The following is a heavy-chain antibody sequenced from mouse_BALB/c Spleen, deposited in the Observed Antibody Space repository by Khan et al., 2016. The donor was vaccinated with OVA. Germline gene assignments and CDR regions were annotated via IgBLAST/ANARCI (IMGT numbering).Heavy chain of an antibody. V-gene: IGHV1-7*01. CDR2: INPTSGYT. CDR1: GYTFPTYW. Sequence: QVQLKESGAELAKPGASVKMSCKASGYTFPTYWMHWVKQRPGQGLEWIGYINPTSGYTDYTEKFKDRATLSADKSSRTAYMQLSSLTSEDSAVYYCTRDRIDYGGQGTTLTVSS. J-gene: IGHJ2*01. CDR3: TRDRIDY.